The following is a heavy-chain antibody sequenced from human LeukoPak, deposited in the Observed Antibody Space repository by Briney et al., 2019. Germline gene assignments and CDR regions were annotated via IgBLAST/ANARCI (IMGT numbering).Heavy chain of an antibody. V-gene: IGHV4-39*07. D-gene: IGHD5-24*01. Sequence: PTETLSLTCTVSGGSISSSSYYWGWIRQPPGKGLEWIGSIYYSGSTYYNPSLKSRVTISVDTSKNQFSLKLSSVTAADTAVYYCARVRSTLEMATIGSWFDPWGQGTLVTVSS. CDR1: GGSISSSSYY. CDR3: ARVRSTLEMATIGSWFDP. CDR2: IYYSGST. J-gene: IGHJ5*02.